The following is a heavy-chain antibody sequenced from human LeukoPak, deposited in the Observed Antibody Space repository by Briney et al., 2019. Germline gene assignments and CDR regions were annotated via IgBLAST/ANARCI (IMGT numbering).Heavy chain of an antibody. V-gene: IGHV3-48*01. Sequence: GGSLRLSCAASGFTFSSYSMNWVRQAPGTGLEWVSYISSSSRNIYDADSVKGRFTIARDNAKNSLYLQMNSLRAEDTALYYCASGGPLYCSSTSCSLFDYWGQGTLVTVSS. J-gene: IGHJ4*02. CDR2: ISSSSRNI. CDR3: ASGGPLYCSSTSCSLFDY. D-gene: IGHD2-2*01. CDR1: GFTFSSYS.